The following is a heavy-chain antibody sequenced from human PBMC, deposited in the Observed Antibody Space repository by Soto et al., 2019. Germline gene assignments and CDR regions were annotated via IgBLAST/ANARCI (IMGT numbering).Heavy chain of an antibody. CDR2: IVGSGNT. V-gene: IGHV1-58*01. CDR1: GFTFTSSA. J-gene: IGHJ5*02. D-gene: IGHD2-15*01. CDR3: AADRGDGGRLGWFDP. Sequence: SVKVSCKASGFTFTSSAVQWVRQARGQRLEWIGWIVGSGNTNYAQKFQERVTITRDMSTSTAYMELSSLRSEDTAVYYCAADRGDGGRLGWFDPWGQGTLVTVSS.